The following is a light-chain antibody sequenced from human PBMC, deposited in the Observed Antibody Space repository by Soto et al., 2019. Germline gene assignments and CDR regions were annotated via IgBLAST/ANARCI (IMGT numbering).Light chain of an antibody. V-gene: IGLV2-8*01. CDR3: SSYAASNNFYFV. Sequence: QSALTQPPSASGSPGPSVTISCTGTSSDVGGYNYVSWYQQYPGRAPKRMIYEVTKRPSGVPDRFSGSKSGNTASLTVSGLQAEDEADYYCSSYAASNNFYFVFGGGTKLTVL. J-gene: IGLJ3*02. CDR2: EVT. CDR1: SSDVGGYNY.